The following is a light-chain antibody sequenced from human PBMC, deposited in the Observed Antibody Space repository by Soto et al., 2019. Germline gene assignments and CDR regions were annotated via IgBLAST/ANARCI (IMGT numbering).Light chain of an antibody. CDR1: SSDVGGYNY. CDR2: DVS. J-gene: IGLJ2*01. CDR3: SSYTSSSLVV. Sequence: QSALTQPASVSGSPGQSITISCTGTSSDVGGYNYVSWYQQHPGKAPKLMIYDVSNRPSGVSNRFFGSKSGNTASLTISGLQAEDEADYYCSSYTSSSLVVFGGGTKLIVL. V-gene: IGLV2-14*01.